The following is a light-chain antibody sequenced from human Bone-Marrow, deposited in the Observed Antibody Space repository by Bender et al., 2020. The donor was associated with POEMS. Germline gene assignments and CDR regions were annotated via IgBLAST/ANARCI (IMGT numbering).Light chain of an antibody. Sequence: SYVLTQPPSVSVAPGQTARITCGGNNIGSKSVHWYHQRPGQAPVLVVQDDSDRPSGIPERFSGSNSGNIATLTISGTQALDEADYYCQAWDTSSVVFGGGTKLTVL. V-gene: IGLV3-21*02. CDR2: DDS. CDR3: QAWDTSSVV. J-gene: IGLJ2*01. CDR1: NIGSKS.